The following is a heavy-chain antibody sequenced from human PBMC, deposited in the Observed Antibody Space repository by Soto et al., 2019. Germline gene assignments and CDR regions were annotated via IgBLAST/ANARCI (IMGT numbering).Heavy chain of an antibody. CDR3: ARGYGDRNFDY. J-gene: IGHJ4*02. CDR2: ISSSGSTI. CDR1: GVTFSNYD. V-gene: IGHV3-11*01. Sequence: PGGALLLADSASGVTFSNYDMSWSRQAPGKGLEWVSYISSSGSTIYYADSVKGRLTISRDNAKNSLYLQMNSLRAEDTAVYYCARGYGDRNFDYWGQGTLVTVSS. D-gene: IGHD4-17*01.